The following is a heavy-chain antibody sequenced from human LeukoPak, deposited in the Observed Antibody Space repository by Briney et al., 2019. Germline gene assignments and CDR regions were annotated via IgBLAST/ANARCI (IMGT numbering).Heavy chain of an antibody. CDR2: INPNSGGT. CDR1: GYTFTGYY. D-gene: IGHD3-22*01. CDR3: ARRMGGSGYPNKGGIDY. Sequence: ASVKVSCKASGYTFTGYYMHWVRQAPGQGLEWMGWINPNSGGTNYAQKFQGRVTMTRDTSISTAYMELSRLRSDDTAVYYCARRMGGSGYPNKGGIDYWGQGTLVTVSS. V-gene: IGHV1-2*02. J-gene: IGHJ4*02.